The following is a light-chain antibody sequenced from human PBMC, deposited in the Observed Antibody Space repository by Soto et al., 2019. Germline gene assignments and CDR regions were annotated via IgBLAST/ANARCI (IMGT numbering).Light chain of an antibody. CDR1: QTLSNSF. V-gene: IGKV3-20*01. Sequence: EIVLTQSPGTLSLSPGERATLSCRASQTLSNSFIAWYQQKPGQAPRLLIYDTSSRATGVPDRYSASGSGTDFTLTISRLEPEDFAVYYCQQYGVSLTFGGGTKVDIK. CDR3: QQYGVSLT. CDR2: DTS. J-gene: IGKJ4*01.